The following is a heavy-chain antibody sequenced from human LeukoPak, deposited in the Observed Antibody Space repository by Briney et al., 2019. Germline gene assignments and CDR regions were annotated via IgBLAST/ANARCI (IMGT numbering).Heavy chain of an antibody. Sequence: GGSLRLSCAASGFTFSSYWMNWARQAPGKGLEWVASINHNGNVNYYVDSVKGRFTISRDNSKNTLDLQMNSLRAEDTAIYYCAKTVVVITFRFDSWGQGSLVTVSS. J-gene: IGHJ4*02. CDR3: AKTVVVITFRFDS. CDR1: GFTFSSYW. D-gene: IGHD2-21*01. CDR2: INHNGNVN. V-gene: IGHV3-7*03.